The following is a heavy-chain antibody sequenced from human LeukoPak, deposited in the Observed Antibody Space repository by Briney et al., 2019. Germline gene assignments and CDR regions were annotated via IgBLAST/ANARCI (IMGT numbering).Heavy chain of an antibody. J-gene: IGHJ4*02. CDR2: ISYDGSNK. D-gene: IGHD6-13*01. Sequence: GALRLSCAASGFTFSSYAMHWVRQAPGKGLEWVAVISYDGSNKYYADSVKGRFTISRDNAKNSLYLQMNSLRAEDTAVYYCASGYSSSWATFGYWGQGTLVTVSS. CDR1: GFTFSSYA. V-gene: IGHV3-30*04. CDR3: ASGYSSSWATFGY.